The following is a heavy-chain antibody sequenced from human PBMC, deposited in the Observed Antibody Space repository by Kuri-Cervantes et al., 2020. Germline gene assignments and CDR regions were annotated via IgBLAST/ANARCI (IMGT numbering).Heavy chain of an antibody. CDR1: GFTFSSYS. J-gene: IGHJ5*02. Sequence: GGSLRLSCAASGFTFSSYSMNWVRQAPGKGLEWVSSISSSSSYIYYADSVKGRFTISRDNAKNSLYLQMNSLRTEDTAVYHCAKDALGIRLAGKGPLDPWGQGTRVTVSS. CDR2: ISSSSSYI. CDR3: AKDALGIRLAGKGPLDP. D-gene: IGHD3-10*01. V-gene: IGHV3-21*01.